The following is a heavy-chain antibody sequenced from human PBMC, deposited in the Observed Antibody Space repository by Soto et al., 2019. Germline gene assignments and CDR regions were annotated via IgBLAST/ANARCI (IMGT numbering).Heavy chain of an antibody. CDR3: SGAPARTPIGYYYYYMDV. V-gene: IGHV4-30-4*01. D-gene: IGHD2-15*01. CDR1: GGSISSGDYY. J-gene: IGHJ6*03. CDR2: IYYSGST. Sequence: SETLSLTCTVSGGSISSGDYYWSWIRQPPGKGLEWIGYIYYSGSTYYNPSLKSRVTISVDTSKNQFSLKLSSVTAADTAVYYCSGAPARTPIGYYYYYMDVWGKGTTVTVSS.